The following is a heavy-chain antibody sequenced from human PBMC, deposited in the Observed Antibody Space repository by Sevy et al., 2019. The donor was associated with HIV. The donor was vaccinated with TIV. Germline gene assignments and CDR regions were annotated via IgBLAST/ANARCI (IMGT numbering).Heavy chain of an antibody. Sequence: SETLSLTCTVSGPSISSGPYYWTWIRQPAGKGLEWIGRIHFTGASDSNPSLKSRVTISVDTSKNQFSLKLASVTAADTAVYYCARDTFDRRPYCSTTDTGLCTVDIWGQGTVVTVSS. J-gene: IGHJ3*02. D-gene: IGHD2-15*01. CDR1: GPSISSGPYY. V-gene: IGHV4-61*02. CDR2: IHFTGAS. CDR3: ARDTFDRRPYCSTTDTGLCTVDI.